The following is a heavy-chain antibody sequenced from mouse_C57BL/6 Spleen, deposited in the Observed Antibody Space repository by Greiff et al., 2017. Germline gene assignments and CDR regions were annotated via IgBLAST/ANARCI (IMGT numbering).Heavy chain of an antibody. CDR2: IDPSDSYT. CDR1: GYTFTSYW. CDR3: ARGTTVVAAYYYAMDY. V-gene: IGHV1-69*01. D-gene: IGHD1-1*01. J-gene: IGHJ4*01. Sequence: QVHVKQPGAELVMPGASVKLSCKASGYTFTSYWMHWVKQRPGQGLEWIGEIDPSDSYTNYNQKFKGKSTLTVDKSSSTAYMQLSSLTSEDSAVYYCARGTTVVAAYYYAMDYWGQGTSVTVSS.